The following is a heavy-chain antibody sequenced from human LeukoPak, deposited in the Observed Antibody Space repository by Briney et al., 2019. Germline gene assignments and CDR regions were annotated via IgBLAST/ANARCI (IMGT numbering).Heavy chain of an antibody. CDR1: GYTFTGYF. V-gene: IGHV1-2*02. J-gene: IGHJ4*02. CDR2: INPNSGGT. CDR3: ARDSGYDGFFDY. D-gene: IGHD5-12*01. Sequence: ASVKVSCKASGYTFTGYFVHWVRLAPGQGLEWMGWINPNSGGTNYAQKFQGRVTMTRDTSISTAYMELSRLRSDDTAVYYCARDSGYDGFFDYWGQGTLVTVSS.